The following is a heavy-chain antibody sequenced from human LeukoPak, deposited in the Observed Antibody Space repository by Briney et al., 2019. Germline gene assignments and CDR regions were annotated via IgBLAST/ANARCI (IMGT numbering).Heavy chain of an antibody. J-gene: IGHJ6*03. CDR1: GFTFSNYG. CDR3: ARDPYSGSYGDYYYYYMDV. D-gene: IGHD1-26*01. CDR2: IRYDGSNK. Sequence: PGGSLRLSCAASGFTFSNYGMHWVRQAPGKGLEWVAFIRYDGSNKYFADSVKGRFTISRDNAKNSLYLLMNSLRAEDTAVYYCARDPYSGSYGDYYYYYMDVWGKGTTVTIFS. V-gene: IGHV3-30*02.